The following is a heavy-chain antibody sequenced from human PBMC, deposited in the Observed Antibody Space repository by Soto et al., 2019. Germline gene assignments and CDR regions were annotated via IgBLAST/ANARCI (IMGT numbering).Heavy chain of an antibody. CDR3: AIDVVVVTGEKTNRFDP. Sequence: ASVKVSCKASGYTFTSYGISWVRQAPGQGLEWMGWISAYNGNTNYAQKLQGRVTMTTDTSTSTAYMKLRSLRSDDTAVYYCAIDVVVVTGEKTNRFDPRGKGTLVTVSS. CDR2: ISAYNGNT. J-gene: IGHJ5*02. V-gene: IGHV1-18*01. CDR1: GYTFTSYG. D-gene: IGHD2-2*01.